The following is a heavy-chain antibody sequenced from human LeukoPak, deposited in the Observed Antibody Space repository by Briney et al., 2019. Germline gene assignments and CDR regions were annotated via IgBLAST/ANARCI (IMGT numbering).Heavy chain of an antibody. Sequence: SETLSLTCTVSGGSINSNSYYWGWIRQPPGKGLEWIESIYYSGSTYYNPSLKSRVTISVDTSKNQFSLKLSSVTAADTAVYYCARNKYYYGSGNYGVPNWFDPWGQGTLVTVSS. CDR3: ARNKYYYGSGNYGVPNWFDP. V-gene: IGHV4-39*01. D-gene: IGHD3-10*01. J-gene: IGHJ5*02. CDR1: GGSINSNSYY. CDR2: IYYSGST.